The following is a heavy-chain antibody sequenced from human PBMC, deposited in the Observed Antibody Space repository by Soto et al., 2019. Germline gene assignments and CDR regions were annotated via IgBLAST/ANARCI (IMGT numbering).Heavy chain of an antibody. V-gene: IGHV4-34*01. CDR2: INHSGST. CDR3: ARGRRYNVVVVAATRSPNWFDP. J-gene: IGHJ5*02. CDR1: GGSFSGYY. D-gene: IGHD2-15*01. Sequence: SETLSLTCAVYGGSFSGYYWSWIRQPPGKGLEWIGEINHSGSTNYNPSLKSRVTISVDTSKNQFSLKLSSVTAADTAVYYCARGRRYNVVVVAATRSPNWFDPWGQGTLVTV.